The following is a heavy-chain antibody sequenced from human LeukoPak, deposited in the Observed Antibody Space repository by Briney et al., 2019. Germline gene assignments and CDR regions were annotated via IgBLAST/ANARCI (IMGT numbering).Heavy chain of an antibody. V-gene: IGHV1-8*01. D-gene: IGHD3-16*01. J-gene: IGHJ4*02. CDR2: MNPNSGNT. CDR3: ARDLGGLLPLDY. CDR1: GYTFTSYD. Sequence: ASVKVSCKASGYTFTSYDINWVRQATGQGLEWMGWMNPNSGNTGYAQKFQGRVTMTRNTSISTAYMELSSLRSEDTAVYYCARDLGGLLPLDYWGQGTLVTVSS.